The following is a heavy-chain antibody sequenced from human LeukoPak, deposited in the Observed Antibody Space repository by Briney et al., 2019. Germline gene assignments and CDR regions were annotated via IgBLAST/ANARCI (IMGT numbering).Heavy chain of an antibody. D-gene: IGHD3-9*01. CDR3: VVGDDILTGYPTDPDYYYYYGMDV. CDR1: GGTFSSYA. CDR2: IIPIFGTA. Sequence: GASVKVSCKASGGTFSSYAISWVRQAPGQGLEWMGGIIPIFGTANYAQKFQGRVTITADESTSTAYMELSSLRSEDTAMYYCVVGDDILTGYPTDPDYYYYYGMDVWGKGTTVTVSS. V-gene: IGHV1-69*13. J-gene: IGHJ6*04.